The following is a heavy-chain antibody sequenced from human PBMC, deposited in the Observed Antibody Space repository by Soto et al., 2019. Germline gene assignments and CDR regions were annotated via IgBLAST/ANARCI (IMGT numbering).Heavy chain of an antibody. Sequence: SLKISCQRSGYTFSNFWIRWVRPLPGKGLEWMGIIYPGDHETRYSPSFHGKVTISADKSINTAYLQWNSLEASDTAFYFCARSPRSSPYFDYWGQGALVTVSS. J-gene: IGHJ4*02. D-gene: IGHD6-13*01. V-gene: IGHV5-51*01. CDR1: GYTFSNFW. CDR2: IYPGDHET. CDR3: ARSPRSSPYFDY.